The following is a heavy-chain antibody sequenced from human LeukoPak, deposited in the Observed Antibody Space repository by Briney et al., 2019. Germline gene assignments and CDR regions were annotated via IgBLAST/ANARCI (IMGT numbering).Heavy chain of an antibody. CDR1: GGSMSSGGYS. CDR2: IYHSGST. V-gene: IGHV4-30-2*01. J-gene: IGHJ2*01. Sequence: PSQTLSLTCAVSGGSMSSGGYSWSWIRQPPGKGLEWIGYIYHSGSTYYNPSLKSRVTILVDRSKNQFSLKLSSVTAADTAVYYCSNFDLWGRGTLVTVSS. CDR3: SNFDL.